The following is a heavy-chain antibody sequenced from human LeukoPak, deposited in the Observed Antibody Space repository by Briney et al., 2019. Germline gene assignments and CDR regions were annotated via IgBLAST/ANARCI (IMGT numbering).Heavy chain of an antibody. CDR2: ISAYNGNT. CDR1: GYTFTSYG. Sequence: ASVKVSCKASGYTFTSYGISWVRQAPGQGLEWMGWISAYNGNTNYAQKLRGRVTMTTDTSTSTAYMELRSLRSDDTAVYYCARVMYYDILTGYSALDYWGQATLVTVSS. CDR3: ARVMYYDILTGYSALDY. D-gene: IGHD3-9*01. V-gene: IGHV1-18*04. J-gene: IGHJ4*02.